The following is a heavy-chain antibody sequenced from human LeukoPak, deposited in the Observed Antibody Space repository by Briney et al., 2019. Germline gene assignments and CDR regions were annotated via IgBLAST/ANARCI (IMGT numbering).Heavy chain of an antibody. J-gene: IGHJ6*03. V-gene: IGHV4-4*07. CDR1: GGSISSYY. Sequence: AETLSLTCTVSGGSISSYYWSWIRQPAGKGLEWIGRIYTSGSTNYNPSLKSRVTMSVDTSKNQFSLKLSSVTAADTAVYYCASDPSNYYYMDVWGKGTTVTVSS. CDR2: IYTSGST. CDR3: ASDPSNYYYMDV.